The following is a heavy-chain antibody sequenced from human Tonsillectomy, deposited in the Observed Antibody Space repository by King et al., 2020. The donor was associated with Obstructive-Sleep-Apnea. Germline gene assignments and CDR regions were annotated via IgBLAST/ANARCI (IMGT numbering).Heavy chain of an antibody. D-gene: IGHD1-26*01. CDR1: GFTFSSYW. J-gene: IGHJ6*02. Sequence: VQLVESGGGLVQPGGSLRLSCAASGFTFSSYWMSWVRQAPGKGLEWVANIKQDGSEKYYVDSVKGRFTISRDNAKNSLYLQMNSLRAEDTAVYYCARVSGVGYYYYGMDVWGQGTTVTVSS. V-gene: IGHV3-7*01. CDR3: ARVSGVGYYYYGMDV. CDR2: IKQDGSEK.